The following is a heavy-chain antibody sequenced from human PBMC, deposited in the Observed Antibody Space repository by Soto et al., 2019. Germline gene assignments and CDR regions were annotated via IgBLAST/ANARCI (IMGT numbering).Heavy chain of an antibody. CDR1: GFTFRNNA. V-gene: IGHV3-30-3*01. CDR3: ARGDREDIAVVIGVRPGEYGVDV. D-gene: IGHD2-15*01. CDR2: ISYDGGNK. Sequence: QVQLVESGGGVVQPGRSLRLSCAASGFTFRNNAMHWVRQAPGKGLECVAVISYDGGNKFYRDYVKGRFTISRDNSKNTLYLQINSLRYEDTAVYYCARGDREDIAVVIGVRPGEYGVDVWGQGTTVTGSS. J-gene: IGHJ6*02.